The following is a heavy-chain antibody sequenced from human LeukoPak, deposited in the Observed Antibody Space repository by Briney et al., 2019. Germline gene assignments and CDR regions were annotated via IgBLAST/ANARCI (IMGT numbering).Heavy chain of an antibody. D-gene: IGHD6-6*01. Sequence: ISSSSSTIYYADSVKGRFTISRDNAKNSLHLQMNTLRDEDTAVYYCAREYSSSSGKALDYWGQGTLVTISS. V-gene: IGHV3-48*02. CDR2: ISSSSSTI. J-gene: IGHJ4*02. CDR3: AREYSSSSGKALDY.